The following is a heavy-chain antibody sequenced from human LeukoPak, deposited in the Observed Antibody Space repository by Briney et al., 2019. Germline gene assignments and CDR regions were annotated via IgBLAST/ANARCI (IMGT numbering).Heavy chain of an antibody. CDR2: IYPGDSDT. V-gene: IGHV5-51*01. Sequence: GESLKISCKGSGYSFTSYWIGWVRQMPGKGLEWIGIIYPGDSDTRYSPSFQGQVTISADKSISTAYLQWSSLKASDTAMYYCARGRYYYDSSRLAEYFQHWGQGTLVTVSS. D-gene: IGHD3-22*01. CDR3: ARGRYYYDSSRLAEYFQH. CDR1: GYSFTSYW. J-gene: IGHJ1*01.